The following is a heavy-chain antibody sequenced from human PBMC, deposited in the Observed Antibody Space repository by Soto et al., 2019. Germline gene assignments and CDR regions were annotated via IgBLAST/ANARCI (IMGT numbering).Heavy chain of an antibody. J-gene: IGHJ3*01. V-gene: IGHV4-31*03. D-gene: IGHD2-2*01. CDR3: ARGLNYAKQDAFDV. Sequence: QVQLQESGPGLVKPSQTLSVTCTVSGGSISSGGYYWSWMRQHPGKGLEWIGYIFYGGPAYYNASHTSRVTXXVXTXXSQYSLKLSSVTAADTAVYYCARGLNYAKQDAFDVWGQGTMVTVSS. CDR2: IFYGGPA. CDR1: GGSISSGGYY.